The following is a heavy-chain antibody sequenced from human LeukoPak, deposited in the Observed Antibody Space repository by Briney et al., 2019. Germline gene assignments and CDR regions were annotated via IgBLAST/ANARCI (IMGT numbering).Heavy chain of an antibody. Sequence: GESLKISCKGSGYRFTTYWIGWVRQLAGKGLEWMGIIYPGDSDARYSPSFQGQVTISADKSISTAYLQWSSLKASDTAMYFCATPTLGTIGEYLFDYWGQGTLATVSS. D-gene: IGHD1-7*01. J-gene: IGHJ4*02. CDR3: ATPTLGTIGEYLFDY. CDR2: IYPGDSDA. V-gene: IGHV5-51*01. CDR1: GYRFTTYW.